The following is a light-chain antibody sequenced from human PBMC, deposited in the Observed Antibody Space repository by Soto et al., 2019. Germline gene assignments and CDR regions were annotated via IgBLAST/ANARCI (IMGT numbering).Light chain of an antibody. Sequence: QSALTQPASVSGSPGQSITISCTVTSSHVGGYNYVSWYQQHPGKAPKLMIYEVSNRPSGVSNRFSGSKSGNTASLTISGLQAEDEADYYCSSYTSSSTRVFGGGTKLTVL. V-gene: IGLV2-14*01. CDR3: SSYTSSSTRV. CDR2: EVS. J-gene: IGLJ3*02. CDR1: SSHVGGYNY.